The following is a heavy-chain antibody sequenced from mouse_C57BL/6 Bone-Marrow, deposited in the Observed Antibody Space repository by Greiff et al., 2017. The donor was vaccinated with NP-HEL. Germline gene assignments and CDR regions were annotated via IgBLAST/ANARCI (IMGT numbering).Heavy chain of an antibody. D-gene: IGHD3-2*02. CDR1: GFTFSDFY. Sequence: EVKLMESGGGLVQSGRSLRLSCATSGFTFSDFYMEWVRQAPGKGLEWIAASRNKANDYTTEYSASVKGRFIVSRDTSQSILYLQMNALRAEDTAIYYCARDQTAQGGHYYAMDYWGQGTSVTVSS. J-gene: IGHJ4*01. V-gene: IGHV7-1*01. CDR2: SRNKANDYTT. CDR3: ARDQTAQGGHYYAMDY.